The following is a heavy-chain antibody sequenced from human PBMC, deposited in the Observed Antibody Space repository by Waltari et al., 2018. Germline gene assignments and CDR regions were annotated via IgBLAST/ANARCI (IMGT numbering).Heavy chain of an antibody. Sequence: EVQLVESGGGLVQPGGSLRLSCAAPGFTFSSYEMNWVGQAPGKGLEWISYINRNGDTVYYADSVRGRFTISRDNAKNSLYLQMNTLRPEDTAIYYCAGWVTYTSDWHGSLAPWGQGTLVTVSS. D-gene: IGHD6-19*01. CDR1: GFTFSSYE. CDR2: INRNGDTV. CDR3: AGWVTYTSDWHGSLAP. J-gene: IGHJ5*02. V-gene: IGHV3-48*03.